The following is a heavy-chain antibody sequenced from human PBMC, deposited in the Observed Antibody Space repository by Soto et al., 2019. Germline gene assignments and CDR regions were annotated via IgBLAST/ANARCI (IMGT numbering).Heavy chain of an antibody. J-gene: IGHJ4*02. CDR2: IYHSGST. CDR1: GGSISSSNW. CDR3: ARDSRAPGPNKYYFDY. V-gene: IGHV4-4*02. Sequence: SETLSLTCAVSGGSISSSNWWSWVRQPPGKGLEWIGEIYHSGSTNYNPSLKSRVTISVDKSKNQFSLKLSSVTAADTAVYYCARDSRAPGPNKYYFDYWGQGTLVTVPS.